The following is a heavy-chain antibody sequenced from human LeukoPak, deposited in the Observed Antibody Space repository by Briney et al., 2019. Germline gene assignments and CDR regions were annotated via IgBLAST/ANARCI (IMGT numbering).Heavy chain of an antibody. D-gene: IGHD2-2*01. CDR1: GGSISSSSYY. CDR3: ARGIVVPAAPNWFDP. Sequence: PSETLSLTCTVSGGSISSSSYYWGWIRQPPGKGLEWIGSIYYSGSTYYNPSLKSRVTISVDTSKNQFSLKLSSVTAADTAVYYCARGIVVPAAPNWFDPWGQGTLVTVSS. V-gene: IGHV4-39*07. CDR2: IYYSGST. J-gene: IGHJ5*02.